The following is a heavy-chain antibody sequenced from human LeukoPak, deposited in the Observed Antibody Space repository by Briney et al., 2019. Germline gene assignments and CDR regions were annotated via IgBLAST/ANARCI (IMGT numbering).Heavy chain of an antibody. CDR1: GFTFRSYA. V-gene: IGHV3-21*01. CDR3: ARDGAYDSRGDY. D-gene: IGHD5-12*01. CDR2: ISSSSRSYI. Sequence: GGSLRLSCAASGFTFRSYAMSWVRQAPGKGLEWVSCISSSSRSYIYYADSVKGRFTISRDNAKNSLYLQMNSLRAEDTAVYYCARDGAYDSRGDYWGQGTLVTVSS. J-gene: IGHJ4*02.